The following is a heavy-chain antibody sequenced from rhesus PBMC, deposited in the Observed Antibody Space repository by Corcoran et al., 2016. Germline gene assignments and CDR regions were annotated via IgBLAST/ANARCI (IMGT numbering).Heavy chain of an antibody. V-gene: IGHV4-147*01. CDR2: IYGSSEST. Sequence: QVQLQESGPGVVKPSETLSLTCAVSGGSISSNYWSWIRQPPGKGLEWIGYIYGSSESTYYNPSLRSRVTISADTSKNQFSLKLSSVTAAETAVYYCARDSLGSYFDYWGQGVVVTVSS. CDR3: ARDSLGSYFDY. CDR1: GGSISSNY. J-gene: IGHJ4*01. D-gene: IGHD1-1*01.